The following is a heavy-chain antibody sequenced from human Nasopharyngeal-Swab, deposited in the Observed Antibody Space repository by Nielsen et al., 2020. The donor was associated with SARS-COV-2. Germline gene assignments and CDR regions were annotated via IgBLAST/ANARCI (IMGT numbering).Heavy chain of an antibody. CDR1: GFTFSSYW. CDR2: INSDGSST. CDR3: ARGYGSYPYYYGMDV. J-gene: IGHJ6*02. D-gene: IGHD1-26*01. Sequence: GESLKISCAAPGFTFSSYWMHWVRQAPGKGLVWVSRINSDGSSTSYADSVKGRFTISRDNAKNTLYLQMNSLRAEDTAVYYCARGYGSYPYYYGMDVWGQGTTVTVSS. V-gene: IGHV3-74*01.